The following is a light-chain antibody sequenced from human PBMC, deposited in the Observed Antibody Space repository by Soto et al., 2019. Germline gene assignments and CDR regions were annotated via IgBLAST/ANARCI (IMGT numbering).Light chain of an antibody. V-gene: IGKV1-5*03. CDR2: KAS. J-gene: IGKJ3*01. Sequence: DIQMTQSPSTLSGSVGDRVTITCRASQTISSWLAWYQQKPGKAPKLLIYKASTLKSGVPSRFSGSGSGTDFNLTVSSLQPEDFATYHRKKLLMYPQTSGPGTTVDL. CDR3: KKLLMYPQT. CDR1: QTISSW.